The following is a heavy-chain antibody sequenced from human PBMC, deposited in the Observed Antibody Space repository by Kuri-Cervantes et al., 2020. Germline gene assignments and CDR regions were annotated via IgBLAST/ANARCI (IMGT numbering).Heavy chain of an antibody. CDR2: ISSSGSTI. Sequence: GESLKISCAASGFTFSDYYMSWIHRAPGKGLEWVSYISSSGSTIYYADSVKGRFTISRDNAKNSLYLQMNSLRAEDTAVYYCARGPPYYYDKCWGQGTLVTVSS. V-gene: IGHV3-11*01. D-gene: IGHD3-22*01. J-gene: IGHJ4*02. CDR1: GFTFSDYY. CDR3: ARGPPYYYDKC.